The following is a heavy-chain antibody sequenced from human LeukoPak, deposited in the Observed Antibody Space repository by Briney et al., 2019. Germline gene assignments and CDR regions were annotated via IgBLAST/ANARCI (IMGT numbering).Heavy chain of an antibody. CDR1: GGSISSGSYS. Sequence: SQTLSLTCTVSGGSISSGSYSWSWIRQPAGKGLEWIGRVYSSGSTNYNPSLKSRVTTSVDKSKNQFSLKLSSVTAADTAIYYCAREVWSGYYTVDYWGQGTLVTVSS. CDR2: VYSSGST. J-gene: IGHJ4*02. D-gene: IGHD3-3*01. V-gene: IGHV4-61*02. CDR3: AREVWSGYYTVDY.